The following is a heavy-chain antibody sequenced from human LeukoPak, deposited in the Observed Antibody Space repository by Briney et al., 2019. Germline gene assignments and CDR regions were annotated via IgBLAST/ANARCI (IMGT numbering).Heavy chain of an antibody. CDR2: VSGNGLGT. CDR1: GFTFSRNA. D-gene: IGHD3-22*01. Sequence: GGSLRLSCAASGFTFSRNAMNWVRQAPGKGLEWVAAVSGNGLGTYYADSVKGRFNISRDNSRHTLYLQMNSLRIEDTAFYYCAKDANYLRSSGYLIPIDFWGQGTLVTVSS. J-gene: IGHJ4*02. CDR3: AKDANYLRSSGYLIPIDF. V-gene: IGHV3-23*01.